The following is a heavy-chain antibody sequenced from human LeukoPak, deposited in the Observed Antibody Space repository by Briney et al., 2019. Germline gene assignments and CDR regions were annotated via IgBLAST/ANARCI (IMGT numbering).Heavy chain of an antibody. V-gene: IGHV3-21*01. CDR3: ARARTLSGSYGT. J-gene: IGHJ3*01. CDR1: RFTFSSYG. D-gene: IGHD1-26*01. CDR2: ISSSSSYK. Sequence: GGSLRLSCAASRFTFSSYGMHWVRQAPGKGLEWVSSISSSSSYKYYADSVKGRFTISRDNAKNSLYLQMNSLRAEDTAVYYCARARTLSGSYGTWGQGTMVTVSS.